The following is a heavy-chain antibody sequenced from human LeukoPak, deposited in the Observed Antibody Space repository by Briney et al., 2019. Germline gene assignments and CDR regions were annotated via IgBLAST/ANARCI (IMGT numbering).Heavy chain of an antibody. CDR1: GYSFTSYW. D-gene: IGHD5-18*01. CDR3: ARAGYSYGLYYFDY. Sequence: GASLKISCQGSGYSFTSYWIAWVRPMPGKGPAWMGIIYPGDSDTRYSPSFQGQVTISADKSISTAYLQWSSLKASDTAMYYCARAGYSYGLYYFDYWGQGTLVTVSS. V-gene: IGHV5-51*01. CDR2: IYPGDSDT. J-gene: IGHJ4*02.